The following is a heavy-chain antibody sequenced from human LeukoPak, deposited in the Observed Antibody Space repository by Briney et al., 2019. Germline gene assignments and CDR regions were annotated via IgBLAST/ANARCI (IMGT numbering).Heavy chain of an antibody. D-gene: IGHD3-3*01. CDR2: ISWNSGSI. CDR1: GFTFDDYA. CDR3: ARAIFGVVINYYYYMDV. Sequence: GRSLRLSCAASGFTFDDYAMHWVRQAPGKGLEWVSGISWNSGSIGYADSVKGRFTISRDNAKNSLYLQMNSLRAEDTALYYCARAIFGVVINYYYYMDVWGKGTTVTVSS. V-gene: IGHV3-9*01. J-gene: IGHJ6*03.